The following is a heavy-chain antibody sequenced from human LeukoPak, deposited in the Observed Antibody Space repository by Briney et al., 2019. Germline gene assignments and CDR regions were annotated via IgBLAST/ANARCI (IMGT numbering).Heavy chain of an antibody. V-gene: IGHV4-39*07. Sequence: SETLSLTCTVSGGSISSSSYYWGWIRQPPGKGLEWIGEINHSGSTNYNPSLKSRVTISVDTSKNQFSLKLSSVTAADTAVYYCARGGRVTMVRGVMRFDYWGQGTLVTVSS. CDR1: GGSISSSSYY. CDR2: INHSGST. J-gene: IGHJ4*02. CDR3: ARGGRVTMVRGVMRFDY. D-gene: IGHD3-10*01.